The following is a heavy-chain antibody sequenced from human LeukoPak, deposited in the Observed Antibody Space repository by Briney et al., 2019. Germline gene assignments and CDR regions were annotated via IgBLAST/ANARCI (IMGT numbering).Heavy chain of an antibody. D-gene: IGHD3-10*01. CDR2: IIAYNGNT. CDR1: GYTFTIYG. V-gene: IGHV1-18*01. Sequence: AALKVSFKAAGYTFTIYGISLLRQAPGQGMEWMGGIIAYNGNTNYAHNLQGRVTMTTDTFTSTAYLDLRSLRSADTALYYCASDLGAWFGAEWGTPRTYYGMDVWGQGTTVTVSS. CDR3: ASDLGAWFGAEWGTPRTYYGMDV. J-gene: IGHJ6*01.